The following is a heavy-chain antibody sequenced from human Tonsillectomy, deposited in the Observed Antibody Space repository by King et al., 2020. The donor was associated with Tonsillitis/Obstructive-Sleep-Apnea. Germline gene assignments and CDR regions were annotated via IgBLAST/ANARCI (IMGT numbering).Heavy chain of an antibody. CDR2: VYYSGST. J-gene: IGHJ4*02. Sequence: LQLQESGPGLVKPSETLSLTCTVTGVSISSKNYYWGWIRQPPGKGLEWIGSVYYSGSTHYNPSLKSRGTISVDTSKNQVSLRLSSVTAADTAIYYCARILGSGSRLDYWAREPWPLSPQ. V-gene: IGHV4-39*01. D-gene: IGHD3-22*01. CDR1: GVSISSKNYY. CDR3: ARILGSGSRLDY.